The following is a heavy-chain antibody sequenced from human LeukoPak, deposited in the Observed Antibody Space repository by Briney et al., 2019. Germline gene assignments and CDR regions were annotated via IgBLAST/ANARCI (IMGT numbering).Heavy chain of an antibody. Sequence: GGSLRLSCVASGFTFSKGWMNWVRQAPGKGLEWVGRIKSKAYGGTIDYAAPVKGRYTISRDDSKNTLHLQMNSLKTEDTAVYYCTTDYGSSISSYYYYGMDVWGQGTTVTVSS. CDR2: IKSKAYGGTI. CDR1: GFTFSKGW. J-gene: IGHJ6*02. V-gene: IGHV3-15*07. D-gene: IGHD2-21*01. CDR3: TTDYGSSISSYYYYGMDV.